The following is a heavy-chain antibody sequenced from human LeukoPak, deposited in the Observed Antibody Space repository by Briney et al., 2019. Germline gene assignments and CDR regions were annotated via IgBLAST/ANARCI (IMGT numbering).Heavy chain of an antibody. J-gene: IGHJ4*02. D-gene: IGHD6-13*01. Sequence: SETLSLTCTVSGGSISSSSYYWGWIRQPPGKGLEWIGNIYYSGSTYYNPSLKSRVTISVDTSKNQFSLKLSSVTAADTAVYYCARLPSGYSSSWYDYFDYWGQGSLVTVSS. CDR2: IYYSGST. CDR1: GGSISSSSYY. V-gene: IGHV4-39*01. CDR3: ARLPSGYSSSWYDYFDY.